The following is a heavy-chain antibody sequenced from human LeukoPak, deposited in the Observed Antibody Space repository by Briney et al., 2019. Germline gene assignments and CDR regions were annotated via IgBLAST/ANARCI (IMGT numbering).Heavy chain of an antibody. J-gene: IGHJ3*02. V-gene: IGHV3-23*01. CDR1: GFTFSSYA. D-gene: IGHD1-26*01. CDR2: ISGSGGST. Sequence: GGSLRLSCSASGFTFSSYAMSWVRKAPGKGLERVSAISGSGGSTYYADSVKGRFTISRDNSKNTLYLQMNSVRAEDTAVYYCAKDRSYSPGAFDIWGQGTMVTVSS. CDR3: AKDRSYSPGAFDI.